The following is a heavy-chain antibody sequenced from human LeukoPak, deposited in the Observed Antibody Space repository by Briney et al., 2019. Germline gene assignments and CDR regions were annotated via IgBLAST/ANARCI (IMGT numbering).Heavy chain of an antibody. CDR2: ISSSSSYI. D-gene: IGHD6-19*01. CDR3: ARDYRGEQWLDSEYYFDY. V-gene: IGHV3-21*01. Sequence: PGGSLRLPCAASGFTFSSYSMNWVRQAPGKGLEWVSSISSSSSYIYYADSVKGRFTISRDNAKNSLYLQMNSLRAEDTAVYYCARDYRGEQWLDSEYYFDYWGQGTLVTVSS. J-gene: IGHJ4*02. CDR1: GFTFSSYS.